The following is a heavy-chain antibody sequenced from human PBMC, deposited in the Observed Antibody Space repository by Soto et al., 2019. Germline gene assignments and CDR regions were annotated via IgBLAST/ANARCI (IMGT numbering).Heavy chain of an antibody. V-gene: IGHV3-21*01. D-gene: IGHD6-13*01. J-gene: IGHJ4*02. CDR2: ISSSSSYI. CDR3: ARGGQQLPPKYYFDY. CDR1: GFTFSSYS. Sequence: EVQLVGSGGGLVKPGGSLRLSCAASGFTFSSYSMNWVRQAPGKGLEWVSSISSSSSYIYYADSVKGRFTISRDNAKNSLYLQMNSLRAEDTAVYYCARGGQQLPPKYYFDYWGQGTLVTVSS.